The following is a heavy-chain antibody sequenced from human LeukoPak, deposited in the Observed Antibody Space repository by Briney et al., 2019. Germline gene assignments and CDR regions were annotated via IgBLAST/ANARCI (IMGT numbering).Heavy chain of an antibody. Sequence: PSETLSLTCTVSGGSISSGSYYWSWIRQPAGRGLEWIGRIYTSGSTNYNPPLNSRVTISIDTSNNQFSLKLSSATATDTAVYYCARHGGSGLDWFDPWGQGTLVTVSS. V-gene: IGHV4-61*02. CDR3: ARHGGSGLDWFDP. D-gene: IGHD3-10*01. J-gene: IGHJ5*02. CDR1: GGSISSGSYY. CDR2: IYTSGST.